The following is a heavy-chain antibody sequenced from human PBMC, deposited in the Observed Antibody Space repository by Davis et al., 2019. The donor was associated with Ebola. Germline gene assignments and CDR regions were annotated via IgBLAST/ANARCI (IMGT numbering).Heavy chain of an antibody. CDR2: IKKDGVQK. J-gene: IGHJ4*02. V-gene: IGHV3-7*03. D-gene: IGHD6-25*01. Sequence: GESLEISCATSGLTFSNFGMSWVRQAPGKGLEWVATIKKDGVQKFYVDSVKGRFIISRDNARNSLYLQMNSLKNEDTAVYYCARLVSGYWGQGTLVSVSS. CDR3: ARLVSGY. CDR1: GLTFSNFG.